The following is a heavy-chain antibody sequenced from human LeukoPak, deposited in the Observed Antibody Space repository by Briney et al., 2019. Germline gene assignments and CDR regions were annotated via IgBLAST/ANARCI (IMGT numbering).Heavy chain of an antibody. CDR2: IYPGGSTT. Sequence: GASLHISCEAAGSIFTNYCSGWVRQLPGKGLEWMEIIYPGGSTTRYSPSFQGQVTISADKSITTAYLQWSSLKASDTAIYYCARSIYCSSTSCPSPYYFYYIDVWGKGTTVTVSS. CDR1: GSIFTNYC. D-gene: IGHD2-2*01. J-gene: IGHJ6*03. CDR3: ARSIYCSSTSCPSPYYFYYIDV. V-gene: IGHV5-51*01.